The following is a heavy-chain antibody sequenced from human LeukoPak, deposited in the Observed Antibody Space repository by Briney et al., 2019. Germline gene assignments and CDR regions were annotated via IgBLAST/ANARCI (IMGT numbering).Heavy chain of an antibody. CDR3: ARDRRDVDTAMVTAYYYYYMDV. V-gene: IGHV4-34*01. J-gene: IGHJ6*03. CDR2: INHSGST. CDR1: GGSFSGYY. D-gene: IGHD5-18*01. Sequence: SETLSLTCAVYGGSFSGYYWSWIRQPPGKGLEWIGEINHSGSTNYNPSLKSRVTISVDTSKNQFSLKLSSVTAADTAVYYCARDRRDVDTAMVTAYYYYYMDVWGKGTTVTVSS.